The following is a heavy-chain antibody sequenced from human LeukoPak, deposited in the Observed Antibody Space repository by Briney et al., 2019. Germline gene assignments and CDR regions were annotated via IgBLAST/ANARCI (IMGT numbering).Heavy chain of an antibody. CDR3: ARVGTGTIDY. J-gene: IGHJ4*02. CDR2: IYYSGST. CDR1: GGSVSGYY. D-gene: IGHD1-1*01. Sequence: QVQLQVSGPGLVKPSGPLALPCTVSGGSVSGYYWGWNGQPPAEGLDRSGCIYYSGSTNYHPSLKSRVTISVDTSKNQFSLKLSSVTAADTGFYYCARVGTGTIDYWGQGTLVTVSS. V-gene: IGHV4-59*02.